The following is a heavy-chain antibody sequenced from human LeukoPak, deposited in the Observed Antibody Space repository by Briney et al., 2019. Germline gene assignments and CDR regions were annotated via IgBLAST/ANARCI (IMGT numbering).Heavy chain of an antibody. CDR1: GGTFSSYA. CDR2: IIPIFGTA. D-gene: IGHD3-9*01. J-gene: IGHJ6*02. V-gene: IGHV1-69*01. Sequence: SVKVSCKASGGTFSSYAISWVRQAPGQGLEWMGGIIPIFGTANYAQKFQGRVTITADESTSTAYMELSSLRSEDTAEYYCARGSPGSHYDILTGYYGMDVWGQGTTVTVSS. CDR3: ARGSPGSHYDILTGYYGMDV.